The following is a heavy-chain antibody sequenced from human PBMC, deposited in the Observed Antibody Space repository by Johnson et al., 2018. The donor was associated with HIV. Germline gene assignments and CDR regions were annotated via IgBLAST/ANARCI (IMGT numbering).Heavy chain of an antibody. CDR3: ARVGIAAAGRDAFDI. Sequence: VQLVESGGGLVQPGRSLRLSCAASGFTFDDYAMHWVRQAPGKGLEWVSGISRNSGSIGYADSVKGRFTISRDNAKNSLYLRMNSLRAEDTAVYYCARVGIAAAGRDAFDIWGQGTMVTVSS. D-gene: IGHD6-13*01. J-gene: IGHJ3*02. V-gene: IGHV3-9*01. CDR2: ISRNSGSI. CDR1: GFTFDDYA.